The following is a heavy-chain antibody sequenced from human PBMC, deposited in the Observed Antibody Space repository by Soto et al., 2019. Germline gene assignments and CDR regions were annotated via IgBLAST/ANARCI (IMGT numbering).Heavy chain of an antibody. D-gene: IGHD1-26*01. CDR1: GYSFTILD. Sequence: QVQLVQSGAEVREPGASVKVSCKASGYSFTILDINWVRQTAGQGLEWMGWMQPSTGRTGYAQKFQGRVTMTRDTSINTAYMELTTLTSDDTAFYYCAPGVSAGVDYWGQGTLVTVSS. J-gene: IGHJ4*02. CDR2: MQPSTGRT. V-gene: IGHV1-8*01. CDR3: APGVSAGVDY.